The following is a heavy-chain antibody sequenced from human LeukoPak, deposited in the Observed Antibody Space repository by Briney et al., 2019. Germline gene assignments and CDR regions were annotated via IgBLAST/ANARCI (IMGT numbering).Heavy chain of an antibody. V-gene: IGHV4-34*01. CDR3: AKGDILTGSPGRFDY. CDR2: IYHSGST. D-gene: IGHD3-9*01. J-gene: IGHJ4*02. Sequence: KPSATLSLTCAVYGGSFSGYYWSWIRQPPGKGLEWIGEIYHSGSTNYNPSLKSRVTISVDKSKNQFSLKLSSVTAADTAVYYCAKGDILTGSPGRFDYWGQGTLVSVSS. CDR1: GGSFSGYY.